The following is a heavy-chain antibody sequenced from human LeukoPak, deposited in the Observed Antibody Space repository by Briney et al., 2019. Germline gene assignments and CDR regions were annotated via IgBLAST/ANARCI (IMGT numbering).Heavy chain of an antibody. CDR3: ARGYYGSGSHCCHMDV. CDR2: INHSGST. CDR1: VGSFSGYY. Sequence: SETLSLTCAVHVGSFSGYYWSWIRQPPGKGLEWIGEINHSGSTNYNSSLKSRVTISVDTSKNQFSLKLSSVTAADTAVYYCARGYYGSGSHCCHMDVWGKGTTITV. V-gene: IGHV4-34*01. D-gene: IGHD3-10*01. J-gene: IGHJ6*03.